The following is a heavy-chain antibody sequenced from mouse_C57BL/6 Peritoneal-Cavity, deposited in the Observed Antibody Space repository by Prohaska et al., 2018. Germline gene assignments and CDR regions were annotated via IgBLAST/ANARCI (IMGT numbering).Heavy chain of an antibody. CDR3: AGVDGYLGYFDV. V-gene: IGHV1-59*01. J-gene: IGHJ1*03. CDR2: IDPSDSYT. Sequence: QVQLQQPGAELVRPGTSVKLSCKASGYTFTSYWMHWVKQRPGQGLEWIGVIDPSDSYTNYNQKFKGKATLTVDTSSRTAYMQLSSLTSEDSAVYYWAGVDGYLGYFDVWGTGTTVTVSS. D-gene: IGHD2-3*01. CDR1: GYTFTSYW.